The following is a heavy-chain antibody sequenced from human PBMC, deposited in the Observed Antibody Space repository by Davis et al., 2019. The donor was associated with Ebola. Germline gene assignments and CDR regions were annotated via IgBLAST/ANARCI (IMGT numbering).Heavy chain of an antibody. D-gene: IGHD2-8*01. CDR3: TGSMRGIDY. J-gene: IGHJ4*02. CDR2: IRNKNDGDVT. V-gene: IGHV3-73*01. Sequence: GESLKISCAASGLILSGSSLHWVRQASGKGLEWVGRIRNKNDGDVTSYGASVEGRFTISRDDSKNTAYLQMNSLKTEDTAVYYCTGSMRGIDYWGQGTLVTVSS. CDR1: GLILSGSS.